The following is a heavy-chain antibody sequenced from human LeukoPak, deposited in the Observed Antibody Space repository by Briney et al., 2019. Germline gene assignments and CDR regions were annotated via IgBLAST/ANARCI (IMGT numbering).Heavy chain of an antibody. CDR1: GGTFSSYA. J-gene: IGHJ4*02. CDR3: ARSSLWELTEQIFDY. V-gene: IGHV1-69*01. D-gene: IGHD1-26*01. Sequence: ASVKVSCKASGGTFSSYAISWVRQAPGQGLEWMGGIIPIFGTANYAQKFQGRVTITADESTSTAYMELSSLRSEDTAVYYCARSSLWELTEQIFDYWGQGTLVTVSS. CDR2: IIPIFGTA.